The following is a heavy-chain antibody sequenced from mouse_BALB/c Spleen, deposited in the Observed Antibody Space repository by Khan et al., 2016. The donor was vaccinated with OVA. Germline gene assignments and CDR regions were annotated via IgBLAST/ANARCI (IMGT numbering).Heavy chain of an antibody. CDR3: AIDGYSPWFAY. CDR2: IDPENGDT. Sequence: VQLQQPGAELVRPGALVKLSCKASGFNIKDYYMHWVKQRPEQGLVWIGRIDPENGDTIYDPKFQGKASITSDTSSNTAYLQLSSLTSEDTAVYYCAIDGYSPWFAYWGQGTLVTVSA. V-gene: IGHV14-1*02. J-gene: IGHJ3*01. D-gene: IGHD2-3*01. CDR1: GFNIKDYY.